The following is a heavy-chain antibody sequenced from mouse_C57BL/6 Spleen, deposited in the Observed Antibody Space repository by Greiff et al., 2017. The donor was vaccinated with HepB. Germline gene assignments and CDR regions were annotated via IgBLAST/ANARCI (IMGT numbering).Heavy chain of an antibody. J-gene: IGHJ1*03. D-gene: IGHD2-4*01. CDR3: ARYYDYDWYFDV. Sequence: EVQLQQSGPELVKPGASVKMSCKASGYTFTDYNMHWVKQSHGKSLEWIGYINPNNGGTSYNQKFKGKATLTVNKSSSTAYMELRSLTSEDSAVYYCARYYDYDWYFDVWGTVTTVTVSS. CDR1: GYTFTDYN. V-gene: IGHV1-22*01. CDR2: INPNNGGT.